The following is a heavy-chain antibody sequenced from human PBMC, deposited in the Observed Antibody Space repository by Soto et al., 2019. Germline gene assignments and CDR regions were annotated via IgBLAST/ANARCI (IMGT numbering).Heavy chain of an antibody. Sequence: WGSLRLSCAASGFTFSSYAMHWFRQAPGKGLEWVAVISYDGSNKYYADSVKGRFTISRDNSKNTLYLQMNSLRAEDTAVYYCARDSYYESSGYYLLFDEWGQGTMVTVSS. CDR2: ISYDGSNK. J-gene: IGHJ4*02. V-gene: IGHV3-30-3*01. CDR3: ARDSYYESSGYYLLFDE. D-gene: IGHD3-22*01. CDR1: GFTFSSYA.